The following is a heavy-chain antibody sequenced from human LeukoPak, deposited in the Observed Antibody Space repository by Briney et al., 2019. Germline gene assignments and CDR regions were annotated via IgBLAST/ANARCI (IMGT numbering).Heavy chain of an antibody. CDR3: ARSSGPGRYYFDY. CDR1: GVSISSYY. CDR2: IFYSGST. V-gene: IGHV4-59*08. D-gene: IGHD6-6*01. Sequence: SETLSLTCTVSGVSISSYYWNWIRQPPGKGLEWIGYIFYSGSTNYNPSLKSRVTISVDTSKNQFSLRLTSVTAADTAVYYCARSSGPGRYYFDYWGQGTLVTVSS. J-gene: IGHJ4*02.